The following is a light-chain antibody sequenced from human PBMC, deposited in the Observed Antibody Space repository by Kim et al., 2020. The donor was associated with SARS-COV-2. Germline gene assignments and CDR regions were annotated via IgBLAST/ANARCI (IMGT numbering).Light chain of an antibody. Sequence: VAPGERTTLSCRASRSVSNYLAWYQQKPGQAPRLLIYDASTRATAIPARFSGSGSGTEFTLTISGLQSEDVAVYYCQQYNNWPLTFGGGTKVDIK. J-gene: IGKJ4*01. CDR1: RSVSNY. V-gene: IGKV3-15*01. CDR2: DAS. CDR3: QQYNNWPLT.